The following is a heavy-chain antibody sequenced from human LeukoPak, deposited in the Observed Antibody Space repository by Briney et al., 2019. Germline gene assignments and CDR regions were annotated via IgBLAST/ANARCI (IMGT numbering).Heavy chain of an antibody. CDR3: AREALLWFGELLS. CDR2: ISAYNGNT. CDR1: GYTFTSYY. V-gene: IGHV1-18*04. J-gene: IGHJ5*02. Sequence: ALVKVSCKASGYTFTSYYMHWVRQAPGQGLEWMGWISAYNGNTNYAQKLQGRVTMTTDTSTSTAYMELKSLRSDDTAVYYCAREALLWFGELLSWGQGTLVTVSS. D-gene: IGHD3-10*01.